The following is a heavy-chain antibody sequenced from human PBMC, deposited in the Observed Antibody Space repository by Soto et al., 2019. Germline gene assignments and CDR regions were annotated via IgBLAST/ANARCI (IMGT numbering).Heavy chain of an antibody. J-gene: IGHJ3*01. V-gene: IGHV2-5*02. D-gene: IGHD2-15*01. CDR1: GFSLSTNGVG. Sequence: QITLKESGPTLVQSTQTLTLTCTFSGFSLSTNGVGVGWIRQPPGKALELLALIYWDDDKRYSRSLKIRHTITKDTSKNQVALTMTSMDPVDSATYYCAHRVVACCRYYNGGVFDLWGQGTLVTVSS. CDR3: AHRVVACCRYYNGGVFDL. CDR2: IYWDDDK.